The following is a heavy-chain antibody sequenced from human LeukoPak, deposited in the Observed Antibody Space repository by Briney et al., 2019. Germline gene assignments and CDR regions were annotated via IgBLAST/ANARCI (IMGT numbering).Heavy chain of an antibody. Sequence: PSETLSLTCTVSGGSINSSSYYWGWIRQPPGKGLEWIGSIFYSGNTYDNPSLKSRVTISVDTSKNQFSLKLNSVTAADTAVYYCARHRIKWLPPSFDYWGQGTLVTVSS. D-gene: IGHD5-24*01. V-gene: IGHV4-39*01. J-gene: IGHJ4*02. CDR1: GGSINSSSYY. CDR3: ARHRIKWLPPSFDY. CDR2: IFYSGNT.